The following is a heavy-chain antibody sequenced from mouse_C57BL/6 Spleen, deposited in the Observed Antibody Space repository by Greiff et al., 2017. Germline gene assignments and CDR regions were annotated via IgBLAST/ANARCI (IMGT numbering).Heavy chain of an antibody. V-gene: IGHV1-82*01. CDR1: GYAFSSSW. Sequence: VQLQQSGPELVKPGASVKISCKASGYAFSSSWMNWVKQRPGKGLEWIGRIYPGDGDTTYNGKFKGKATLTADKSSSTAYMQLSSLTSEDSAVYFCAREGDYVAMDYWGQGTSVTVSS. CDR3: AREGDYVAMDY. CDR2: IYPGDGDT. J-gene: IGHJ4*01.